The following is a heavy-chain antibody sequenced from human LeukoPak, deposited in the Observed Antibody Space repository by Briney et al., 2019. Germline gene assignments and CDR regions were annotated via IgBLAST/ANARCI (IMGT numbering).Heavy chain of an antibody. D-gene: IGHD3-22*01. V-gene: IGHV3-48*04. CDR1: GFTFSSYS. Sequence: GGSLRLSCAASGFTFSSYSMNWVRQAPGKGLGWGSYISSSSSTIYYADSVKGRFTISRDNAKNSLYLQMNSLRAEDTAVYYCARDLYYYDSSGHPSDFDYWGQGTLVTVSS. CDR2: ISSSSSTI. CDR3: ARDLYYYDSSGHPSDFDY. J-gene: IGHJ4*02.